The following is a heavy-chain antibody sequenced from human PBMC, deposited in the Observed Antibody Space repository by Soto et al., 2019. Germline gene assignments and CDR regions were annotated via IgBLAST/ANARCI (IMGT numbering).Heavy chain of an antibody. D-gene: IGHD2-15*01. J-gene: IGHJ4*02. V-gene: IGHV1-69*01. Sequence: QVQLVQSGAEVKKPGSSVKVSCKASGGTFSSYAISWVRQAPGQGLEWMGGIIPIFGTANYAQKFQGRVTITADESKSTAYMELSSLRSEDTAVYYCAREGGGVYCSGGSCYSGYFGYWGQGTLVTVSS. CDR2: IIPIFGTA. CDR3: AREGGGVYCSGGSCYSGYFGY. CDR1: GGTFSSYA.